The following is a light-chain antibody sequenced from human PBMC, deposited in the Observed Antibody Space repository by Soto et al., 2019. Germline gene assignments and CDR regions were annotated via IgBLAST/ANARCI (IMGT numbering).Light chain of an antibody. J-gene: IGLJ1*01. Sequence: QSVLTQPASVSGSPGQSITISCTGTSSDVGGYNYVSWYQQRPGKAPKLMIYEVSSRPSGVSNRFSGSKSGNTASLTISGLQADDEADYYCNSYTSSSNYVLGNGTKVTVL. CDR3: NSYTSSSNYV. CDR2: EVS. V-gene: IGLV2-14*01. CDR1: SSDVGGYNY.